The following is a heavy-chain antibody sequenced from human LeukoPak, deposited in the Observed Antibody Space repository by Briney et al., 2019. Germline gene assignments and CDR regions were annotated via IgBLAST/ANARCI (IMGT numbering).Heavy chain of an antibody. CDR1: GVSASSGSSY. D-gene: IGHD3-10*01. Sequence: SETLSLTCTVSGVSASSGSSYWSWVRQPPGKGLEWIGYMYYTGSTNYNPSLKSRVTISINTSTNQFSLKLSSVTAADRAVYYCARLRFGDYPYYFDYWGQGTLVTVSS. CDR2: MYYTGST. J-gene: IGHJ4*02. CDR3: ARLRFGDYPYYFDY. V-gene: IGHV4-61*01.